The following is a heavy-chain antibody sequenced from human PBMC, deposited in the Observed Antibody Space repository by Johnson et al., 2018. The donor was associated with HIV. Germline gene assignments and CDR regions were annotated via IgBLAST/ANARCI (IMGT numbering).Heavy chain of an antibody. D-gene: IGHD3-3*01. CDR1: GFTFSNAW. Sequence: EVQVVESGGGLVKPGGSLRLSCAASGFTFSNAWMSWVRQAPGKGLEWVGRIKSKIDGGTTDYAAPVTGRFTISRDDSKNTLYLQMNSLKTEDPAVYYCTTLITIFGVVTLDGFDIWGQGTMVTVSA. CDR3: TTLITIFGVVTLDGFDI. CDR2: IKSKIDGGTT. J-gene: IGHJ3*02. V-gene: IGHV3-15*01.